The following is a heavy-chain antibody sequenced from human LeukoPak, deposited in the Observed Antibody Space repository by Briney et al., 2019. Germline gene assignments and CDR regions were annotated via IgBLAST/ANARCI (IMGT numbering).Heavy chain of an antibody. D-gene: IGHD3-10*01. V-gene: IGHV3-30*04. CDR1: GFTFSSYA. CDR2: ISYDGSNK. CDR3: ARDLPLLHYYGSGSYYNLHYYGMDV. Sequence: PGGSLRLSCAASGFTFSSYAMHWVRQAPGKGLEWVAVISYDGSNKYYADSVKGRFTISRDNSKNTLYLQMNSLRAEGTAVYYCARDLPLLHYYGSGSYYNLHYYGMDVWGQGTTVTVSS. J-gene: IGHJ6*02.